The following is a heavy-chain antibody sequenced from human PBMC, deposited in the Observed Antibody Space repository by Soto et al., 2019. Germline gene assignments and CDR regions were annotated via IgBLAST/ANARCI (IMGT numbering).Heavy chain of an antibody. V-gene: IGHV1-69*08. CDR1: GGTFSSYT. J-gene: IGHJ4*02. Sequence: QVQLVQSGAEVKKPGSSVKVSCKASGGTFSSYTISWVRQAPGQGLEWMGRIIPIPGIATYAEKFQGRVTITADKSTSTAYMELSSMRSEDTAVYYCAGDQWYPDHRDYWGQGTLVTVSS. CDR2: IIPIPGIA. CDR3: AGDQWYPDHRDY. D-gene: IGHD2-2*01.